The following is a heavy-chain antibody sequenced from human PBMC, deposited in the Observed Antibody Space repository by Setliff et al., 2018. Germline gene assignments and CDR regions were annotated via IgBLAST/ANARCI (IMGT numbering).Heavy chain of an antibody. CDR2: ISGSGGST. CDR3: AKNGFGVVTLGVNNWFDP. Sequence: GESLKISCAASGFTFSSYAMSWVRQAPGKGLEWVSAISGSGGSTYYADSVKGRFTISRDNSKNTLYLQMNSLRAEDTAVYYCAKNGFGVVTLGVNNWFDPWGQGTLVTVSS. CDR1: GFTFSSYA. V-gene: IGHV3-23*01. D-gene: IGHD3-10*01. J-gene: IGHJ5*02.